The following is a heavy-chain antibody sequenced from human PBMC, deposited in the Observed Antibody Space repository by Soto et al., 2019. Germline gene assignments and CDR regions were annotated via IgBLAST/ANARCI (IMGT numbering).Heavy chain of an antibody. V-gene: IGHV1-18*01. Sequence: ASVKVSCKASGYTFTSYGISWVRQAPGQGLEWMGWISAYNGNTNYAQKLQGRVTMTTDTSTSTAYMELRSLRSDDTAVYYCARDGRRIAARPFGWFDPWGQGTLVTVSS. CDR3: ARDGRRIAARPFGWFDP. D-gene: IGHD6-6*01. CDR2: ISAYNGNT. CDR1: GYTFTSYG. J-gene: IGHJ5*02.